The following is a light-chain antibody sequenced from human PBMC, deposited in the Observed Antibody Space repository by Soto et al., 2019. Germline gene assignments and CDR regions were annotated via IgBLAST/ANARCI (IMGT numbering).Light chain of an antibody. Sequence: EIVLTQSPGTLSLSPGERATLSCRASQSVSSSDLAWYQQKPGQAPRLLIYSASSRATGIPDRFSGSGSGTEFTLTISSLQSEDFAVYYCQQYNNWNTFGQGTKLEIK. CDR3: QQYNNWNT. V-gene: IGKV3-20*01. CDR1: QSVSSSD. CDR2: SAS. J-gene: IGKJ2*01.